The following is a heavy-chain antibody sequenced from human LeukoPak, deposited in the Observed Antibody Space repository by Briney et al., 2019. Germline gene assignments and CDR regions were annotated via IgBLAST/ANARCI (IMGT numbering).Heavy chain of an antibody. Sequence: PGGSLRLSCAASGFTFSSYAMHWVRQAPGKGLEWVSRINSDETSTNYADSVKGRFTISRDNAKNTLYLQMNSLRAEDTAVYYCASRRSTSFDYWGQGTLVTVSS. D-gene: IGHD5/OR15-5a*01. CDR1: GFTFSSYA. CDR2: INSDETST. V-gene: IGHV3-74*01. CDR3: ASRRSTSFDY. J-gene: IGHJ4*02.